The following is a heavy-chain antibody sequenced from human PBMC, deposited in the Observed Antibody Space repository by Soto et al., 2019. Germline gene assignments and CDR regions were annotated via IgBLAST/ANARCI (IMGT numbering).Heavy chain of an antibody. Sequence: SPTLSLTCALSGDSVSSNSAASNWFRQSPTRGLEWLGRTYYRSKWYNDYAVSVKSGITINPDTSKNQFSLQLKSVAPEDTAVYYCARGPPEMCGGGSRPLEDVFDIWRQRSMVIVTS. J-gene: IGHJ3*02. V-gene: IGHV6-1*01. CDR2: TYYRSKWYN. CDR3: ARGPPEMCGGGSRPLEDVFDI. D-gene: IGHD2-15*01. CDR1: GDSVSSNSAA.